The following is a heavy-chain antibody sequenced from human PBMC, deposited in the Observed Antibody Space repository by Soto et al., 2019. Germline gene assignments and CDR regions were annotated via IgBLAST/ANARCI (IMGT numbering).Heavy chain of an antibody. V-gene: IGHV3-13*01. J-gene: IGHJ2*01. CDR1: GFTFSSYD. D-gene: IGHD6-13*01. Sequence: EVQLVESGGGLVQPGGSLRLSCAASGFTFSSYDMHWVRQATGKGLEWVSAIGIAGATYYQGSVKGRLTISRENAKNSLYCQMNSLRAEDTAVYYCARWYRSSPYWYCDLWGSGTLVTVSS. CDR3: ARWYRSSPYWYCDL. CDR2: IGIAGAT.